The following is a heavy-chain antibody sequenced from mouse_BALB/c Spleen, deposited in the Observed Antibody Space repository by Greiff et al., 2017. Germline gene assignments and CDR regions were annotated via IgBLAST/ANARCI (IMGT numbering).Heavy chain of an antibody. D-gene: IGHD1-1*01. V-gene: IGHV1-14*01. CDR1: GYTFTSYV. Sequence: VQLQQSGPELVKPGASVKMSCKASGYTFTSYVMHWVKQKPGQGLEWIGYINPYNDGTKYNEKFKGKATLTSDKSSSTAYMELSSLTSEDSAVYYCARGKNYYGFYAMDYWGQGTSVTVSS. J-gene: IGHJ4*01. CDR3: ARGKNYYGFYAMDY. CDR2: INPYNDGT.